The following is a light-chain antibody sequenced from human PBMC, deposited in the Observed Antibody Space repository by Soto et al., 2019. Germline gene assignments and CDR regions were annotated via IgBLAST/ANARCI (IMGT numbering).Light chain of an antibody. CDR2: LNSDGSH. CDR3: QTWGTGSNWV. CDR1: SGHSSYA. V-gene: IGLV4-69*01. Sequence: HLVLTQSPSASASLGASVKLTCTLSSGHSSYAIAWHQQQPEKGPRYLMKLNSDGSHSKGDGIPDRFSGSSSGAERYLTISSLQSEDEADYYCQTWGTGSNWVFGGGTKLTVL. J-gene: IGLJ3*02.